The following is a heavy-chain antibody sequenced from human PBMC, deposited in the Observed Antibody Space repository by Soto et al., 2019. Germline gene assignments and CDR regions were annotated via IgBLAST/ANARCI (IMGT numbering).Heavy chain of an antibody. D-gene: IGHD3-9*01. Sequence: PSETLSLTCAVFGGSFIGYYLSWIRQPPGKGLEWIGEINHSGSTNYNPSLKSRVNISVDTSKNQFSLKLSSVTAADTAVYYCARGGLLRYFDWSPGYYYYGMDVWGQGTTVTVSS. V-gene: IGHV4-34*01. CDR3: ARGGLLRYFDWSPGYYYYGMDV. CDR2: INHSGST. CDR1: GGSFIGYY. J-gene: IGHJ6*02.